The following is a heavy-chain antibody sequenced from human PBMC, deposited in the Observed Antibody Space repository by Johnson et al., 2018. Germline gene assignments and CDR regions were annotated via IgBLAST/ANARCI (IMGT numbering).Heavy chain of an antibody. D-gene: IGHD1-26*01. CDR3: AKANSGSYSYYYMDV. V-gene: IGHV3-30*18. CDR2: ISYDGSNK. CDR1: GFTFRRYG. Sequence: QVQLVQSGGGVVQPGRSXRLSCAASGFTFRRYGMHWVRQAPGKGLEWVAVISYDGSNKYYADSVKGRFTISRDNSKKSLYLQMNSLRAEDTALYYCAKANSGSYSYYYMDVWGKGTTVTVSS. J-gene: IGHJ6*03.